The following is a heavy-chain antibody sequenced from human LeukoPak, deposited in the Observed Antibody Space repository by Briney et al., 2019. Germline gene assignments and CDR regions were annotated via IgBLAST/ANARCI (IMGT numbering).Heavy chain of an antibody. Sequence: PGGSLRLSCEASGFILSFYWMAWVRQAPGKGLEWVANIRQDGSDKYYVDSVKGRFTISRDNAKNSLYLQMNSLRAEDTAVYYCARVGGYSSSSPLDNWGQGALVTVSS. CDR3: ARVGGYSSSSPLDN. CDR2: IRQDGSDK. J-gene: IGHJ4*02. V-gene: IGHV3-7*01. CDR1: GFILSFYW. D-gene: IGHD6-6*01.